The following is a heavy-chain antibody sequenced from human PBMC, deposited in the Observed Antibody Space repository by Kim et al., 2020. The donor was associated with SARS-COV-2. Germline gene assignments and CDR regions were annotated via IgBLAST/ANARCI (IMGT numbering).Heavy chain of an antibody. V-gene: IGHV4-59*08. D-gene: IGHD3-16*01. CDR3: ARLRDDYVWGSYRPGEWY. Sequence: SETLSLTCTVSGGSISSYYWSWIRQPPGKGLEWIGYIYYSGSTNYNPSLKSRVTISVDTSKNQFSLKLSSVTAADTAVYYCARLRDDYVWGSYRPGEWY. CDR1: GGSISSYY. CDR2: IYYSGST. J-gene: IGHJ2*01.